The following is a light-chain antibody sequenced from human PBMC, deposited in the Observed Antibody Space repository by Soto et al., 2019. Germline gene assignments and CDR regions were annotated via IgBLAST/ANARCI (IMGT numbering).Light chain of an antibody. Sequence: PVGRGTLSCRASQSVSNDFLAWYQQKPGQAPRLLIYGASTRATDVPDRFSGSGSGADFTLSISRLEPEDFAVYYCQQYGSSPPRTFGQGTKVDIK. CDR3: QQYGSSPPRT. J-gene: IGKJ1*01. CDR2: GAS. CDR1: QSVSNDF. V-gene: IGKV3-20*01.